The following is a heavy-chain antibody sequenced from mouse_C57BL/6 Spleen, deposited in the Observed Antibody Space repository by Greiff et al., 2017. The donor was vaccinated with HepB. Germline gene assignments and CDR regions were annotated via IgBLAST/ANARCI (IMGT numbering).Heavy chain of an antibody. CDR1: GYAFSSYW. CDR3: ARCGERYAMDY. J-gene: IGHJ4*01. V-gene: IGHV1-80*01. CDR2: IYPGDGDT. Sequence: VQLQQSGAELVKPGASVKISCKASGYAFSSYWMNWVKQRPGKGLEWIGQIYPGDGDTNYNGKFKGKATLTADKSSSTAYMQLSSLTSEDSAVYFCARCGERYAMDYWGQGTSVTVSS.